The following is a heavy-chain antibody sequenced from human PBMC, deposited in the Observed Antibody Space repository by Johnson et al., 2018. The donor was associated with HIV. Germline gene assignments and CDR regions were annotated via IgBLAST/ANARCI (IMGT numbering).Heavy chain of an antibody. CDR2: ISYDGSNK. V-gene: IGHV3-30*03. CDR1: GFTFSSYG. J-gene: IGHJ3*02. CDR3: ARDKRDYEFWGGDAFDI. D-gene: IGHD3-3*01. Sequence: QVQLVESGGGVVQPGRSLRLSCAASGFTFSSYGIHWVRQAPGKGLEWVAVISYDGSNKYYPDSVKGRFTISRDNSKNTLYLQMNSLRAEDTAVYYCARDKRDYEFWGGDAFDIWGQGTMVTVSS.